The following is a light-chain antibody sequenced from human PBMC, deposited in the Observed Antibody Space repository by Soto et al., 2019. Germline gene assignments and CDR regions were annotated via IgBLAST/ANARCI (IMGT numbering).Light chain of an antibody. V-gene: IGKV4-1*01. J-gene: IGKJ5*01. Sequence: DIVMTQSPDSLAVSLGERATINCKSSQSVLYISNNKNYLAWYQQKPGQPPRLLIYWASTRESGVPDRFSGSGSGTDFTLTISSLQAEDVVVYYCQQYYSSITFGQGTRLEIK. CDR2: WAS. CDR3: QQYYSSIT. CDR1: QSVLYISNNKNY.